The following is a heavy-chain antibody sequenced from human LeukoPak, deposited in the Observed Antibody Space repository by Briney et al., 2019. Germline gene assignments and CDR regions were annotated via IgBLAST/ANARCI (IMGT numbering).Heavy chain of an antibody. V-gene: IGHV3-23*01. CDR2: ISGSGGST. J-gene: IGHJ5*02. CDR1: GFTFSSYA. Sequence: GGSLRLSCAASGFTFSSYAMSWVRQAPGKGLEWVSAISGSGGSTYYADSVKGRFTISRDNSKNTLYLQMNSLRAEDTAVYYCAKDRSSSSWYGWFGPWGQGTLVTGSS. CDR3: AKDRSSSSWYGWFGP. D-gene: IGHD6-13*01.